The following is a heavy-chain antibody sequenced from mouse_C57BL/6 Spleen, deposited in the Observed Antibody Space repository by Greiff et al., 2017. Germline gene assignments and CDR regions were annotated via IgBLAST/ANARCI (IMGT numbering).Heavy chain of an antibody. Sequence: VQLQQSGAELVRPGASVKLSCTASGFNIKDDYMHWVKQRPEQGLEWIGWIDPENGDTEYATKFQGKATITADTSSNTAYLHLGSLTSEDTAVYYCTLLDFDDWGQGTTLTVSS. CDR2: IDPENGDT. CDR3: TLLDFDD. CDR1: GFNIKDDY. D-gene: IGHD2-1*01. V-gene: IGHV14-4*01. J-gene: IGHJ2*01.